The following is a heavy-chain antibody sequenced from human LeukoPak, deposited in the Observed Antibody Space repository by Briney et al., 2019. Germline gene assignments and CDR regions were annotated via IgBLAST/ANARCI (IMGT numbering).Heavy chain of an antibody. D-gene: IGHD2-2*01. Sequence: GGSLRLSCAASGFTFSSYSMNWVRQAPGKGLEWVSYISSSSSTIYYADSVKGRFTISRDNAKNSLYLQMNSLRAEDTAVYYCARTAENQLPETYYHYYMDVWGKGTTVTVSS. CDR1: GFTFSSYS. V-gene: IGHV3-48*04. CDR2: ISSSSSTI. J-gene: IGHJ6*03. CDR3: ARTAENQLPETYYHYYMDV.